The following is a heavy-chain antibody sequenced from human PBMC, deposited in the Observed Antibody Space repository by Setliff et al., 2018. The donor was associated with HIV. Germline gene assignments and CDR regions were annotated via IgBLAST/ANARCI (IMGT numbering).Heavy chain of an antibody. CDR2: LSDDGSRE. CDR1: GFTFSYYA. V-gene: IGHV3-30*01. CDR3: AKVGGDGRFHYYHMDV. Sequence: LRLSCAASGFTFSYYAMHWVRQAPGKGLEWVAVLSDDGSRESYADSMEGRFTISRDNSKNTLYLRMNRLRPEDTAVYYCAKVGGDGRFHYYHMDVWGKGTTVTVSS. D-gene: IGHD2-21*02. J-gene: IGHJ6*03.